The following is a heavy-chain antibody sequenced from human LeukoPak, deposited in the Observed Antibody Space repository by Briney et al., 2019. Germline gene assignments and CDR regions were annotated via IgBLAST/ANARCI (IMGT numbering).Heavy chain of an antibody. J-gene: IGHJ4*02. D-gene: IGHD5-12*01. Sequence: ASVKVSCKASGGTFSSYAISWVRQAPGQGLEWMGRIIPILGIANYAQKFQGRVTITADKSTSTAYMELSSLRSEDTAVYYCARTPNSGYDRGDYFDYWGQGTLVTVSS. CDR1: GGTFSSYA. CDR2: IIPILGIA. CDR3: ARTPNSGYDRGDYFDY. V-gene: IGHV1-69*04.